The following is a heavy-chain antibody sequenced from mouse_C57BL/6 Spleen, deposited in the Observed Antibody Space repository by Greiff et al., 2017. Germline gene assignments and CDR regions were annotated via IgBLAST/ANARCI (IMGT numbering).Heavy chain of an antibody. CDR3: AREWDYYGSPSFAMDY. J-gene: IGHJ4*01. Sequence: EVQGVESVAELVRPGASVKLSCTASGFNIKNNYMHWVKQRPEQGLEWIGRIDPANGNTKYAPKFQGKATITADTSSNTAYLQLSSLTSEDTAIYYCAREWDYYGSPSFAMDYWGQGTSVTVSS. V-gene: IGHV14-3*01. D-gene: IGHD1-1*01. CDR1: GFNIKNNY. CDR2: IDPANGNT.